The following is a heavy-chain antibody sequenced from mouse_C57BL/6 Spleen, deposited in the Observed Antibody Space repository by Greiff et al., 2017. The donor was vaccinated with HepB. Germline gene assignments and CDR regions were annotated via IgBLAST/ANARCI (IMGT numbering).Heavy chain of an antibody. V-gene: IGHV1-42*01. CDR3: ARIPFDY. CDR2: INPSTGGT. Sequence: EVKLQQSGPELVKPGASVKISCKASGYSFTGYYMNWVKQSPEKSLEWIGEINPSTGGTTYNQKFKAKATLTVDKSSSTAYMQLKSLTSEDSAVYYCARIPFDYWGQGTTLTVSS. J-gene: IGHJ2*01. CDR1: GYSFTGYY. D-gene: IGHD5-1-1*01.